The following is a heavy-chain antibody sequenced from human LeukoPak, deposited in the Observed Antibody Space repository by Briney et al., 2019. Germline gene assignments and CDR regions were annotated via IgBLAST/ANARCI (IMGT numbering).Heavy chain of an antibody. Sequence: GGSLRLSCAASGFTFDNYTMHWVRQTPGKGVEWVSLISWDGSSTYYADSMKGRFTISRDNSKNSLYLQMNSLRTEDTALYYCAKDIGVGSCNGCLFDYWGQGTLVTVSS. CDR1: GFTFDNYT. V-gene: IGHV3-43*01. CDR3: AKDIGVGSCNGCLFDY. CDR2: ISWDGSST. J-gene: IGHJ4*02. D-gene: IGHD2-15*01.